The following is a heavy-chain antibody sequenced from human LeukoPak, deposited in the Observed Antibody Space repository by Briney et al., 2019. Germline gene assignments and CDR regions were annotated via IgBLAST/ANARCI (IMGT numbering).Heavy chain of an antibody. CDR2: IIPVLGIA. D-gene: IGHD3-22*01. J-gene: IGHJ4*02. V-gene: IGHV1-69*04. CDR3: AGGPHDRSAYFPYYFDS. Sequence: GASVKVSCKASGGTFSNYAISWVRQAPGQGLEWMGRIIPVLGIAFYSQTFQGRVTITADKSTSTAYMELSSLISDDTAVNYCAGGPHDRSAYFPYYFDSWGQGTLVPVSS. CDR1: GGTFSNYA.